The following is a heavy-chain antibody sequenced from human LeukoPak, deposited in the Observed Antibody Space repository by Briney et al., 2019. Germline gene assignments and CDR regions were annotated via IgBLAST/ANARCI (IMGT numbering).Heavy chain of an antibody. Sequence: SETLSLTCAVYGGSFSGYYWSWIRQPPGKGLEWIGEINHSGSTNYNPSLKSRVTISVDTSKNQFSLKLSSVTAADTAVYYCARHRTAPTYYYDSSGYLRYNWFDPWGQGTLVTVSS. D-gene: IGHD3-22*01. CDR2: INHSGST. CDR3: ARHRTAPTYYYDSSGYLRYNWFDP. V-gene: IGHV4-34*01. CDR1: GGSFSGYY. J-gene: IGHJ5*02.